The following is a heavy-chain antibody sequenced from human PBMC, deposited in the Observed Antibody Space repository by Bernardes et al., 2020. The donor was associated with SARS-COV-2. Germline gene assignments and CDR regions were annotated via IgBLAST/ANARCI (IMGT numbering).Heavy chain of an antibody. V-gene: IGHV3-23*01. CDR1: GITFSSYA. CDR2: ISGGGSST. CDR3: ARLPRSCTSGVCYPSSGLDV. D-gene: IGHD2-8*01. Sequence: GGSLRLSCAASGITFSSYAMSWVRQAPGKGLEWVSVISGGGSSTHYADSVKGRFTISRDNSKNTLYLQLNSLRAEDTAVYYCARLPRSCTSGVCYPSSGLDVWGQGTTVTVSS. J-gene: IGHJ6*02.